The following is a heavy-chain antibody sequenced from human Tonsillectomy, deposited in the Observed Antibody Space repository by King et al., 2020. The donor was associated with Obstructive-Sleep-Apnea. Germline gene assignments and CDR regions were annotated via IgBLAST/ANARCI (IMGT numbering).Heavy chain of an antibody. J-gene: IGHJ4*02. D-gene: IGHD6-13*01. CDR3: ARQREGYSSSWYTIFDY. CDR1: GGSISSYY. CDR2: IYYSGST. V-gene: IGHV4-59*08. Sequence: VQLQESGPGLVKPSETLSLTCTVSGGSISSYYWSWIRQPPGKGLEGIGYIYYSGSTNYNPSLKSRVTISVDTSKNQFSLKLSSVTAADTAVYYCARQREGYSSSWYTIFDYWGQGTLVTVSS.